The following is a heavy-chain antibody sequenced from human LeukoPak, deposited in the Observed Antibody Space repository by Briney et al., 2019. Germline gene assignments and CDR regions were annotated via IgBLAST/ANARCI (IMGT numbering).Heavy chain of an antibody. D-gene: IGHD5-12*01. CDR1: GFTFSSYW. Sequence: GGSLRLSCAASGFTFSSYWMSWVRQAPGKGLEWVANIKQDGSEKYYVDSVKGRFTISRDNAKNSLYLQMNSLRAEDTAVYYCARELDIVATTAMDVWGKGTTVTVSS. CDR2: IKQDGSEK. J-gene: IGHJ6*03. V-gene: IGHV3-7*01. CDR3: ARELDIVATTAMDV.